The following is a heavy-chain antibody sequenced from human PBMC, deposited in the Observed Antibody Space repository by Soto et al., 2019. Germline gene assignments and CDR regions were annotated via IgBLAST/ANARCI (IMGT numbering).Heavy chain of an antibody. CDR2: MWPDGSGE. V-gene: IGHV3-30*02. D-gene: IGHD3-3*01. CDR1: GFTFSEQG. J-gene: IGHJ4*02. Sequence: QVQLVESGGGVVQPGRSLRLSCATSGFTFSEQGIHWVRQAPGKGLEWVAFMWPDGSGEVYVDSVRGRFTISRDNAKSSVFLHMDSMRAEFTAVYYCVIDVEIGEWIFYYWGQGTLVTFSS. CDR3: VIDVEIGEWIFYY.